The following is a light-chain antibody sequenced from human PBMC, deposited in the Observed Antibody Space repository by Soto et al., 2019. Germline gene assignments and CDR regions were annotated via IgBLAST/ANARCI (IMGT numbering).Light chain of an antibody. V-gene: IGKV1-5*03. J-gene: IGKJ4*01. CDR1: QSISSW. CDR2: KTY. CDR3: QQYNTYVSMT. Sequence: DISISKSPSTLPASVGDRGTITCRASQSISSWLAWYQQKPGKAPKLLIYKTYSLESGVPSRFRGSGSGTEFTLTISGLQPEDFASYYCQQYNTYVSMTFGGGTKVDIK.